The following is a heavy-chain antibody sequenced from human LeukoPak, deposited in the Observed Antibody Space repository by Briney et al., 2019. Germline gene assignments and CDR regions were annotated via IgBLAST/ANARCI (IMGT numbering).Heavy chain of an antibody. J-gene: IGHJ3*02. CDR1: GFTFSSYA. D-gene: IGHD5-12*01. CDR3: AKDQRIVATIRGGAFDI. V-gene: IGHV3-23*01. CDR2: ISGSGGST. Sequence: GGSLRLSCAASGFTFSSYAMSWVRQAPGKGLEWVSAISGSGGSTYYADSVKGRFTISRDNSQNTLYLQMNSLRAEDTAVYYCAKDQRIVATIRGGAFDIWGQGTMVTVSS.